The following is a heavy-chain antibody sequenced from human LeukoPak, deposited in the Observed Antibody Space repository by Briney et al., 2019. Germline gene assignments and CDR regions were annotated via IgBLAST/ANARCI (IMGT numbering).Heavy chain of an antibody. J-gene: IGHJ6*03. Sequence: SQTLSLTCAISGDSVSSNSAAWNWIRQSPSRGLEWLGRTYYRSKWYNDYAVSVKSRITINPDTSKNQFSLQLNSVTPEDTAVYYCARRGDYYGSGSYHPYYMDVWGKGTTVTVSS. D-gene: IGHD3-10*01. V-gene: IGHV6-1*01. CDR2: TYYRSKWYN. CDR3: ARRGDYYGSGSYHPYYMDV. CDR1: GDSVSSNSAA.